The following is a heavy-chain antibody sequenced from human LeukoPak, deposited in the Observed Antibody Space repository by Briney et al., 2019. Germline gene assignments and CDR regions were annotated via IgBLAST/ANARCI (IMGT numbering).Heavy chain of an antibody. CDR2: IYYSGIT. J-gene: IGHJ4*02. CDR1: RGSISSSY. V-gene: IGHV4-59*08. Sequence: PSETLSLTCTVSRGSISSSYWYWIRQPPGKGLEWIGYIYYSGITNHNPSLNSRVTMSVDTSKNEVSLKLSSVTAADTAVYYCAGDSSRWYGYFDNWGQASLVTVSS. D-gene: IGHD6-13*01. CDR3: AGDSSRWYGYFDN.